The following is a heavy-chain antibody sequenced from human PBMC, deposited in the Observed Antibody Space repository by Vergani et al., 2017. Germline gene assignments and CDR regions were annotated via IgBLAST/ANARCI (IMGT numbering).Heavy chain of an antibody. V-gene: IGHV1-18*01. D-gene: IGHD2-15*01. CDR3: ATGLQIVGQRAYNWFDP. J-gene: IGHJ5*02. Sequence: QVQLVQSGAELKKPGASVSVSCKGSSHTFQTYGISWVRQAPGKGLEWMAWIRPYTGHTIYAQKFQDRVTMTADTSTNTAYMELSSLRSEDTAVYYCATGLQIVGQRAYNWFDPWGKGTLVTVSS. CDR1: SHTFQTYG. CDR2: IRPYTGHT.